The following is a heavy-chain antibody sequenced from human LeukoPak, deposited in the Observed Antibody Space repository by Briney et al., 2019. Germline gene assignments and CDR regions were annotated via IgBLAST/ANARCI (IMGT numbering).Heavy chain of an antibody. J-gene: IGHJ4*02. V-gene: IGHV1-69*13. CDR3: AXHSRVXLDGYNXY. D-gene: IGHD5-24*01. CDR2: IIPIFGTA. CDR1: GGAFSSYA. Sequence: SVKVSCKASGGAFSSYAISWVRQAPGQGLEWMGGIIPIFGTANYAQKFQGRVTITADESTSTAYMELSSLRSEDTAVYYCAXHSRVXLDGYNXYWGXGXXXTVSS.